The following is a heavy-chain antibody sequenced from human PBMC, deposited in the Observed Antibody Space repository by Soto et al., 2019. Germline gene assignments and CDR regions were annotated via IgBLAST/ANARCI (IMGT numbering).Heavy chain of an antibody. J-gene: IGHJ4*02. V-gene: IGHV4-4*02. Sequence: TLSLTCAVSGGSISSSNWWSWVRQPPGKGLEWIGEIYHSGSTNYNPSLKSRVTISVDKSKNQFSLKLSSLTAADTAVYYCASGGSSFSVLYFDYWGQGTLVTVSS. CDR3: ASGGSSFSVLYFDY. CDR1: GGSISSSNW. CDR2: IYHSGST. D-gene: IGHD6-13*01.